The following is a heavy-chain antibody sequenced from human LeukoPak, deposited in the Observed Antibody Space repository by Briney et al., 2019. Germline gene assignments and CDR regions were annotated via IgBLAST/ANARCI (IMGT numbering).Heavy chain of an antibody. CDR3: ARERVVPAPGLDY. V-gene: IGHV4-34*01. Sequence: PSETLSLTCAVYGGSFSGYYWSWIRQPPGKGLEWIGEINHSGSTNYNPSLKSRVTISVDTSKNQFSLKLSSVIAADTAVYYCARERVVPAPGLDYWGQGTLVTVSS. CDR2: INHSGST. J-gene: IGHJ4*02. D-gene: IGHD2-2*01. CDR1: GGSFSGYY.